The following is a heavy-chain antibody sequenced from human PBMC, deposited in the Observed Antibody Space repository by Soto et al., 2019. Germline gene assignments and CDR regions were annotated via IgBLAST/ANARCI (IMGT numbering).Heavy chain of an antibody. Sequence: ASVKVSCKASGYTFTSYGISWVRQAPGQGLEWMGWISAYNGNTNYAQKLQGRVTMTTDTSTSTAYMELRSLRSDDTAVYYCARDPLITFGGVIDYGTGAGYFDYWGQGTLVTVSS. D-gene: IGHD3-16*02. CDR3: ARDPLITFGGVIDYGTGAGYFDY. V-gene: IGHV1-18*01. CDR1: GYTFTSYG. CDR2: ISAYNGNT. J-gene: IGHJ4*02.